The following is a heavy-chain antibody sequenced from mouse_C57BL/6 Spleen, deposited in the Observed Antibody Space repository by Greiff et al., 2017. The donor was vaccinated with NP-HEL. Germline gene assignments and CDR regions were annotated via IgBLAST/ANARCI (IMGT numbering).Heavy chain of an antibody. CDR3: ARVDGYYLYAMDY. J-gene: IGHJ4*01. V-gene: IGHV3-6*01. Sequence: VQLKESGPGLVKPSQSLSLTCSVTGYSITSGYYWNWIRQFPGNKLEWMGYISYDGSNNYNPSLKNRISITRDTSKNQFFLKLNSVTTEDTATYYCARVDGYYLYAMDYWGQGTSVTVSS. CDR1: GYSITSGYY. CDR2: ISYDGSN. D-gene: IGHD2-3*01.